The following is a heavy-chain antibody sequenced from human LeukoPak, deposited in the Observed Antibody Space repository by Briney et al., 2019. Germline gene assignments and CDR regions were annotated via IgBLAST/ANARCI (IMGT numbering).Heavy chain of an antibody. V-gene: IGHV3-48*03. CDR2: ISSSGNSI. CDR3: ARSRIAARSFDY. D-gene: IGHD6-6*01. CDR1: GFTFSSYN. Sequence: GGSLSLSCAASGFTFSSYNMNWVRQAPGKGLEWISYISSSGNSIYYADSLKGRFTISRDNAKNSLYLQMNSLRAEDTAVYYCARSRIAARSFDYWGQGTLVTVSS. J-gene: IGHJ4*02.